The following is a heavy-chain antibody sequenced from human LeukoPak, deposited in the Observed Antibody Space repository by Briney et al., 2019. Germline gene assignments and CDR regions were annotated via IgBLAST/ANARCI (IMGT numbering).Heavy chain of an antibody. CDR1: GGTFSSYA. J-gene: IGHJ1*01. CDR2: IIPIFGTA. V-gene: IGHV1-69*13. Sequence: SVKVSCKASGGTFSSYAISWVRQAPGQGLEWMGGIIPIFGTAIYAQKFQGRVTITADESTSTAYMELSSLRSEDTAVYYCASYYYASSGYYSAEYFQHWGQGTPVTVSS. D-gene: IGHD3-22*01. CDR3: ASYYYASSGYYSAEYFQH.